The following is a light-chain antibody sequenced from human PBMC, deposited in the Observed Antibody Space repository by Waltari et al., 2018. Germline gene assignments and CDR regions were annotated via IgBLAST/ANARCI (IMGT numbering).Light chain of an antibody. V-gene: IGLV2-14*01. J-gene: IGLJ7*01. CDR2: EVS. Sequence: QAALTQPPSMSGSPGQSVTISCTGASSDIGVYTYVSWYQQQPGKAPKLMSYEVSKRPSGVSDRFSGSKSGNTASLTISGLKAEDEADYYCSSYAGSGTFLFGGGTRLTVL. CDR1: SSDIGVYTY. CDR3: SSYAGSGTFL.